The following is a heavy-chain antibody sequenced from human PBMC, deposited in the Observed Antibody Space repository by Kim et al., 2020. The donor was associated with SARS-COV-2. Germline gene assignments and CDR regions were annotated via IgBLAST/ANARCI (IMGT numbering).Heavy chain of an antibody. CDR3: ARGWAVDV. V-gene: IGHV3-7*04. D-gene: IGHD6-13*01. CDR2: ASDN. J-gene: IGHJ6*02. Sequence: ASDNYCVDSVKGRFTISRDNANNSLYLQMNSLRVEDSAVYYCARGWAVDVWGQGTTVTVSS.